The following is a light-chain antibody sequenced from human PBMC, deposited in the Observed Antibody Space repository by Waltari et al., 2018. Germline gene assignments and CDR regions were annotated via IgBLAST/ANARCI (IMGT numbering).Light chain of an antibody. J-gene: IGKJ1*01. V-gene: IGKV1-39*01. Sequence: DIQMTQSPSSLSASVGDRVTITCRASQSISRDLNWYQQKPGKAHKLLIYAASSLQSGFPSSFSGSGSGTDFTLTISSLQPEDFATYYCQQSYSTPGTFGQGTKVEIK. CDR3: QQSYSTPGT. CDR1: QSISRD. CDR2: AAS.